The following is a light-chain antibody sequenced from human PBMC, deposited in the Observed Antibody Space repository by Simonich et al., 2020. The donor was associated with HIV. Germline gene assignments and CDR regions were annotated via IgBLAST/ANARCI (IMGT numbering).Light chain of an antibody. CDR1: KLGEKY. CDR3: QAWDSSTAV. V-gene: IGLV3-1*01. CDR2: QDS. Sequence: SYELTQPPSVSVSPGQTASITCSGDKLGEKYACWYQQKPGQAPVLVIYQDSKRPSGIPDGFAGSNSGNTATLTISGTQAMDEADYYCQAWDSSTAVFGGGTKLTVL. J-gene: IGLJ3*02.